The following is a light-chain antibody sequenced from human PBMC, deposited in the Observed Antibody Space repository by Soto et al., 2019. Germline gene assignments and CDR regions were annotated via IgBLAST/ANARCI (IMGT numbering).Light chain of an antibody. CDR1: QGINNC. Sequence: DIQMTQSPSSLSASVGDRVTITCRASQGINNCLAWYQQKPGKVPKLLIYAASTLQSAVPSRLSGSGSGTDLTLTISSLQPEDVATYYFQQYNSAPRPFGQGTKVELK. CDR3: QQYNSAPRP. CDR2: AAS. V-gene: IGKV1-27*01. J-gene: IGKJ1*01.